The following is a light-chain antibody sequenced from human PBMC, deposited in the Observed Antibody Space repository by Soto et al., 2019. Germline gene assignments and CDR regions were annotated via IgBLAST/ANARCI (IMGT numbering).Light chain of an antibody. CDR3: CSYAGSWAV. J-gene: IGLJ2*01. Sequence: QSALTQPASVSGSPGQSITISCTGTSSDVGSYNLVSWYQQHPGKAPKLMIYEGSKRPSGVSNRFSGSKSGNTASLTISGLQAEDEADYYCCSYAGSWAVFGGGTKLTVL. CDR1: SSDVGSYNL. V-gene: IGLV2-23*01. CDR2: EGS.